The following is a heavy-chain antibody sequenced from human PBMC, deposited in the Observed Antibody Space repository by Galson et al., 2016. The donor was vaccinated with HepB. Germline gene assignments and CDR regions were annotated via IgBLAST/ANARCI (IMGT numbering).Heavy chain of an antibody. V-gene: IGHV5-10-1*01. J-gene: IGHJ5*02. D-gene: IGHD4-11*01. CDR1: GFRFTNYW. CDR3: ASSIPYSDSRNWFDP. Sequence: QSGAEVKKPGESLKISCKGSGFRFTNYWITWVRQMPGKGLEWMGRIDPSDSYTNYSPSFQGHITISTDKSLSTAYLQWSSLKASDTAIYYCASSIPYSDSRNWFDPWGQGTLVTVSS. CDR2: IDPSDSYT.